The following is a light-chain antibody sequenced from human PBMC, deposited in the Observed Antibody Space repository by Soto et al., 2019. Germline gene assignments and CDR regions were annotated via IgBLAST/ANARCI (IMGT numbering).Light chain of an antibody. CDR1: SSNIGSNT. V-gene: IGLV1-44*01. J-gene: IGLJ1*01. Sequence: QAVVTQPPSASGTPGQRVAISCSGSSSNIGSNTVNWYQQFPETAPKLLIYSNNQRPSGVPDRFSGSKSGTSASLAISGLQSEDEADYYCAAWDDSLNGVYVFGTGTKLTVL. CDR2: SNN. CDR3: AAWDDSLNGVYV.